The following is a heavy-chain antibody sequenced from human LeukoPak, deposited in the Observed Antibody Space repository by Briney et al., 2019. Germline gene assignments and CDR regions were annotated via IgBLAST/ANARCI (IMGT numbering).Heavy chain of an antibody. CDR3: ATVVHYDILTGYYD. V-gene: IGHV1-24*01. Sequence: ASVKVSCKVSGYTLTELSMHWVRQAPGKGLEWMEGFDPEDGETIYAQKFQGRVTMPEDTSTDTAYMELSSLRSEDTAVYYCATVVHYDILTGYYDWGQGTLVTVSS. J-gene: IGHJ4*02. CDR1: GYTLTELS. CDR2: FDPEDGET. D-gene: IGHD3-9*01.